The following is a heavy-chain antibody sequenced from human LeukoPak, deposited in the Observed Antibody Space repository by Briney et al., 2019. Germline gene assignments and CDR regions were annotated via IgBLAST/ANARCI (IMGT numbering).Heavy chain of an antibody. Sequence: GGSLRLSCAASGFTFSSYSMNWVRRAPGKGLEGVSSISSSSTYIHHGDSVKGRFTISRHNAKNSLYLQMDSLRADDTAVYYCARVPYTSSTYYFDYWGQGTLVTVSS. D-gene: IGHD6-13*01. CDR3: ARVPYTSSTYYFDY. V-gene: IGHV3-21*01. J-gene: IGHJ4*02. CDR1: GFTFSSYS. CDR2: ISSSSTYI.